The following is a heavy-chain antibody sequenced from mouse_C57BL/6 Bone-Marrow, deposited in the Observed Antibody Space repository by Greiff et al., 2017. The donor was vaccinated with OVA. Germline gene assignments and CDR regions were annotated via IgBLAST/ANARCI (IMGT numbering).Heavy chain of an antibody. D-gene: IGHD2-4*01. Sequence: EVHLVESGGGLVQPGGSLKLSCAASGFTFSDYYMYWVRQTPEKRLEWVAYISNGGGSTYYPDTVKGRFTISSDNAKNTLYLQMSRLKSEDTAMDYCARQGDYDHWGFDYWGQGTLVTVSA. CDR3: ARQGDYDHWGFDY. V-gene: IGHV5-12*01. CDR1: GFTFSDYY. J-gene: IGHJ3*01. CDR2: ISNGGGST.